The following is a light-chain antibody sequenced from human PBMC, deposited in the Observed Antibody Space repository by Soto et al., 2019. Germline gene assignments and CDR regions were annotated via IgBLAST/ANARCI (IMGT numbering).Light chain of an antibody. CDR1: QSVSSN. J-gene: IGKJ1*01. Sequence: DIVLTQSPGTLCLSPGERATLSCRASQSVSSNLAWYQQKPGQAPRLLIYGASTRATGIPARFSGSGSGTEFTLTISSLQSEDFAVYYCQQYSDWPRTFGQGTKVDIK. CDR2: GAS. CDR3: QQYSDWPRT. V-gene: IGKV3-15*01.